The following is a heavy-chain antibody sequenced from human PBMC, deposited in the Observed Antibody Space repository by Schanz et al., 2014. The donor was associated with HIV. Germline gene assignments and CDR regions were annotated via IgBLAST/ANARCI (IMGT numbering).Heavy chain of an antibody. D-gene: IGHD1-26*01. CDR2: IWYDGSHK. V-gene: IGHV3-33*08. CDR3: AKPHFNGSTSGDY. J-gene: IGHJ4*02. CDR1: GFTFDTSA. Sequence: VQLLESGGGLVQPGGSLRLSCAASGFTFDTSAMTWVRQAPGRGLEWVAVIWYDGSHKHYADSVKGRSAISRDNSKNTLYLQLNRLRAEDTAVYYCAKPHFNGSTSGDYWGQGTLVTVSS.